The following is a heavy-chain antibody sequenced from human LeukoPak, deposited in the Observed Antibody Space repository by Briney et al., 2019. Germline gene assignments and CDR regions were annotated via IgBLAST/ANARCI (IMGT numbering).Heavy chain of an antibody. D-gene: IGHD5-18*01. CDR3: ARRLGRHRIQPYEN. V-gene: IGHV4-34*01. J-gene: IGHJ4*02. CDR2: INHSGST. CDR1: GGSFSGYY. Sequence: SETLSLTCAVYGGSFSGYYWSWIRQPPGKGLEWIGEINHSGSTNYNPSLKSRVTISVDTSKNQFSLKLSSVTAADTAVYYCARRLGRHRIQPYENWGQGTLVTVSS.